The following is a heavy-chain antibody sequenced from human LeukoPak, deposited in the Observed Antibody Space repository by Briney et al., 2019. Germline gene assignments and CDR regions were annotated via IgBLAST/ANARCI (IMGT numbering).Heavy chain of an antibody. CDR2: MSYDGNNN. Sequence: PGGSLRLSCVTSGFTFLDYAVHWVRQAPGKGLEWVAVMSYDGNNNYYVDSVKGRFTLSRDSSKNTLYLQMNSLRPEDTAVYYCTREWGAAADYWGQGTLVTVSS. J-gene: IGHJ4*02. CDR1: GFTFLDYA. D-gene: IGHD6-13*01. CDR3: TREWGAAADY. V-gene: IGHV3-30-3*01.